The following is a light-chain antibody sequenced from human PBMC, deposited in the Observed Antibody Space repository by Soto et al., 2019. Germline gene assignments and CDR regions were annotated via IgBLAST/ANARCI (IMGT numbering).Light chain of an antibody. CDR1: QGISSY. Sequence: IQLTQSPSSLSASVGDRVTITCRASQGISSYLAWYQQKPGKAPKLLIYAASTLQSGVPSRFSGSGSGTDFTLTISSLQLEDFATYYCQQLNSYPHTFGQGTKLEIK. CDR2: AAS. V-gene: IGKV1-9*01. CDR3: QQLNSYPHT. J-gene: IGKJ2*01.